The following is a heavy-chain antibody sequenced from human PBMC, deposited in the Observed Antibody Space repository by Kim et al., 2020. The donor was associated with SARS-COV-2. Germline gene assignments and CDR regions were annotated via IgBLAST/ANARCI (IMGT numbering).Heavy chain of an antibody. J-gene: IGHJ4*02. D-gene: IGHD1-26*01. CDR1: GYSFTTYG. V-gene: IGHV1-18*01. CDR3: ARDLGAFYSGSDY. Sequence: ASVKVSCQTSGYSFTTYGISWVRQAPGQGPEWMGLLSPYTCDTNSAEKFQGRLTLTTDTPKRTAYMELRSLTSDDTAVYYCARDLGAFYSGSDYWGQGTLVSVST. CDR2: LSPYTCDT.